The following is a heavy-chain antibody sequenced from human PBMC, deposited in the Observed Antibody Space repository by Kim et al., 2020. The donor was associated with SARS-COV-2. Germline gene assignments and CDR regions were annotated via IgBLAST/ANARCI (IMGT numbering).Heavy chain of an antibody. CDR2: NT. D-gene: IGHD4-4*01. J-gene: IGHJ4*02. Sequence: NTKYSQKCQGRVTITRHTSANTAYMDLSSLTSEDTAIYYCARDMNPTVYDYWGQGTLVTVSS. V-gene: IGHV1-3*01. CDR3: ARDMNPTVYDY.